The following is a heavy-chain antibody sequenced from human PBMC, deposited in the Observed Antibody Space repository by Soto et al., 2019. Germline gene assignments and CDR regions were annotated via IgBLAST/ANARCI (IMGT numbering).Heavy chain of an antibody. CDR1: GFSFSNFY. CDR2: INSDGSST. V-gene: IGHV3-74*01. CDR3: ARVGRPYGVDV. Sequence: EVQLVESGGGLVQPGGSLRLSCAASGFSFSNFYMHWVRQAPGKGLVWVSRINSDGSSTTYVDSVKGRFTISRDNAKNTLYLQMNSLRGEDTAVYYCARVGRPYGVDVWGQGTTVTVSS. J-gene: IGHJ6*02.